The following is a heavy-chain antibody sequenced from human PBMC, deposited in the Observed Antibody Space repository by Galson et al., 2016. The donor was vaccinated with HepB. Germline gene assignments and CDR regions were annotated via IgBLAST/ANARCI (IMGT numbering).Heavy chain of an antibody. CDR1: GGSVSSHNW. Sequence: SETLSLTCAVSGGSVSSHNWWSWVRQPPGKGLEWIGEVFHSGSTNYNPSLKSRVTISLGASKNQISLNLSSVTAADTAVYYCATHGLYDSSYFDYWGQGALVTVSS. CDR3: ATHGLYDSSYFDY. V-gene: IGHV4-4*02. CDR2: VFHSGST. J-gene: IGHJ4*02. D-gene: IGHD3-22*01.